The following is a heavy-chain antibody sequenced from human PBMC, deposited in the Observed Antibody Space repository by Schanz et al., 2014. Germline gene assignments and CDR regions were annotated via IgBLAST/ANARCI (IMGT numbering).Heavy chain of an antibody. V-gene: IGHV1-18*01. D-gene: IGHD4-17*01. CDR3: ARAPVTVGPYHYYMDV. CDR1: GYTFTSYG. Sequence: QGQLVQSGAEVKKPGASVKVSCKASGYTFTSYGITWVRQAPGQGLEWMGWISAYNGHTTYAQKFQGRVPMTTDTSTSTAYMELSSLRSEDTAVYYCARAPVTVGPYHYYMDVWGKGTTVTVSS. CDR2: ISAYNGHT. J-gene: IGHJ6*03.